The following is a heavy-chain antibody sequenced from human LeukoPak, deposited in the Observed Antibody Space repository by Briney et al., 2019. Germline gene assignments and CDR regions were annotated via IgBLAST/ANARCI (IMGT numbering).Heavy chain of an antibody. Sequence: GGSLRLSCAASGFTFSSYSMNWVRQAPGKGLEWVSSISSSSSYIYYADSVKGRFTISRDNAMNSLYLQMNSLRAEDTAVYYCARDSTVTTRDYYYYGMDVWGQGTTVTVSS. CDR3: ARDSTVTTRDYYYYGMDV. CDR1: GFTFSSYS. V-gene: IGHV3-21*01. D-gene: IGHD4-17*01. J-gene: IGHJ6*02. CDR2: ISSSSSYI.